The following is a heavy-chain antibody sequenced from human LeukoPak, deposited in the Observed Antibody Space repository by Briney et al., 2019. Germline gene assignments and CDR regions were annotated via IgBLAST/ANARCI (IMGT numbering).Heavy chain of an antibody. CDR1: GFTFSSYS. D-gene: IGHD6-19*01. J-gene: IGHJ4*02. Sequence: PGGSLRLSCAASGFTFSSYSMNWVRQAPGKGLEWVSSISSSSSSIYYADSVKGRFTISRDNAKNSLYLQMNSLRAEDTAVYYCARDSSYSSRGGYWGQGTLVTVSS. V-gene: IGHV3-21*01. CDR2: ISSSSSSI. CDR3: ARDSSYSSRGGY.